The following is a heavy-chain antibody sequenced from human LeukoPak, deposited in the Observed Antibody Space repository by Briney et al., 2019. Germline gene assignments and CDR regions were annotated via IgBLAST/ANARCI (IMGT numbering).Heavy chain of an antibody. J-gene: IGHJ3*02. CDR3: ARSSDQHDYGDYNDAFDI. V-gene: IGHV4-59*01. CDR1: VGSISSYY. Sequence: PSETLSLTCTVSVGSISSYYWSCIRQPPGKGLWWIGYIYYSVSTNYNPSLKSRVTISVDTSKNQFSLKLSSVTAADTAVYYCARSSDQHDYGDYNDAFDIWGQGTMVTVSS. D-gene: IGHD4-17*01. CDR2: IYYSVST.